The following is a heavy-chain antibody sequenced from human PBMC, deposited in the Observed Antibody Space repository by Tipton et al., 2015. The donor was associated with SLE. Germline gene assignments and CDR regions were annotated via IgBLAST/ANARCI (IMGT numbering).Heavy chain of an antibody. Sequence: TLSLTCNVSGGSISSGSDYWSWIRQPAGKGLEWIGRIYISGSTTYNPSLKSRVTISIDTSKNQFSLKLSSVTAADTAIYYCASEGSRYYFDNSGYSTYFDNWGQGTLVTVSS. J-gene: IGHJ4*02. CDR2: IYISGST. V-gene: IGHV4-61*02. CDR3: ASEGSRYYFDNSGYSTYFDN. D-gene: IGHD3-22*01. CDR1: GGSISSGSDY.